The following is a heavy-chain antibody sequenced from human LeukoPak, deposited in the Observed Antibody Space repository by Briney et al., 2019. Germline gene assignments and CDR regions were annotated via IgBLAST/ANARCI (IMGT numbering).Heavy chain of an antibody. D-gene: IGHD1-14*01. CDR1: GFSFTNYW. Sequence: PGGSLRLSCAVSGFSFTNYWMSWVRQAPGKGLEWVANIGQDGSDTYYLDSMKGRFTISRDNSKNTLYLQMNSLRAEDTAVYYCAREVPEEYYFDYWGQGTLVTVSS. CDR3: AREVPEEYYFDY. V-gene: IGHV3-7*01. CDR2: IGQDGSDT. J-gene: IGHJ4*02.